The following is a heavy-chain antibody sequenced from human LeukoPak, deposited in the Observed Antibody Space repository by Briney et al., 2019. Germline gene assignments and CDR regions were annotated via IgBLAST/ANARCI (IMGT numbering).Heavy chain of an antibody. J-gene: IGHJ6*02. V-gene: IGHV5-51*01. CDR2: SYPGDSDT. D-gene: IGHD3-3*01. CDR3: ASIDFWSGYGYYYYGMDV. CDR1: GYSVTCYW. Sequence: GESLKISCKGFGYSVTCYWIGWARHMRGKGRGWMGISYPGDSDTRYSPSFQGQLTISADKSISTAYLQWSSLKASDTAMYYCASIDFWSGYGYYYYGMDVWGQGTTVTVSS.